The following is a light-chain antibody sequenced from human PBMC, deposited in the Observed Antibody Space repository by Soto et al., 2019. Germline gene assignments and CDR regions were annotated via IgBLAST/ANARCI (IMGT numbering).Light chain of an antibody. J-gene: IGKJ1*01. Sequence: DIQMTQSPSTLSASVGDRVTITCRASKSISTWLAWYQQKPGKAPKLLIYTASNLERGVPSSFSGSGSGTEFNLTVSSLQPDDFATYYCQQHNSYPRTFGQGTKVEIK. CDR3: QQHNSYPRT. CDR2: TAS. V-gene: IGKV1-5*03. CDR1: KSISTW.